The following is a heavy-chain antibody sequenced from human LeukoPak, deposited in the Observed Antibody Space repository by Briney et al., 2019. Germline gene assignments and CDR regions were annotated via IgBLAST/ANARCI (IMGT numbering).Heavy chain of an antibody. Sequence: ASVKVSCKASGGTFSSYAISWVRQAPGQGLEWMGGIIPIFGTANYAQKFQGRVTITADESTSTAYMELSSLRSEDTAVYYCASPGDSNGDYYYYGMDVWGQGTTVTVSS. J-gene: IGHJ6*02. V-gene: IGHV1-69*13. CDR2: IIPIFGTA. CDR3: ASPGDSNGDYYYYGMDV. D-gene: IGHD3-22*01. CDR1: GGTFSSYA.